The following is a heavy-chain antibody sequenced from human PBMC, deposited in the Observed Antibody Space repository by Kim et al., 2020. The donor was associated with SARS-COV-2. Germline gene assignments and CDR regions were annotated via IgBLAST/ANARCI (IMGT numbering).Heavy chain of an antibody. CDR1: GGTFSTYH. J-gene: IGHJ3*02. V-gene: IGHV1-69*13. CDR3: ARERSSWYGGPDSSDI. Sequence: SVKVSCKASGGTFSTYHINWVRQAPGQGLEWMGGIIPISGAPNYAQKFQGRVTITVDESTTTSIAYMELSRLTSEDTAVYFCARERSSWYGGPDSSDIWGQGTMVIVSS. CDR2: IIPISGAP. D-gene: IGHD6-13*01.